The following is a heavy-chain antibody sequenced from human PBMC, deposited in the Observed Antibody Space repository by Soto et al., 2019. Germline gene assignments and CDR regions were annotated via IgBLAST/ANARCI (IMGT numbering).Heavy chain of an antibody. D-gene: IGHD1-1*01. CDR1: GYTFTSYG. CDR2: ISAHNGNT. V-gene: IGHV1-18*01. Sequence: QVHLVQSGAEVKKPGASVKVSCKASGYTFTSYGITWVRQAPGQGLEWMGWISAHNGNTDYAQKHQGRVIVTRDTSTSTAYMELRSLSADDTAVYYCARGRYGDYGGQGALVTVSS. J-gene: IGHJ4*02. CDR3: ARGRYGDY.